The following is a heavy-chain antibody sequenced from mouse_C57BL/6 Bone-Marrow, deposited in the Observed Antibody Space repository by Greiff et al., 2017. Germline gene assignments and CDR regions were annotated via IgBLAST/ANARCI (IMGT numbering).Heavy chain of an antibody. J-gene: IGHJ2*01. CDR1: GYTFTSYW. CDR3: ARELLDY. V-gene: IGHV1-55*01. CDR2: IYPGSGST. Sequence: QVQLQQPGAELVKPGASVKMSCKASGYTFTSYWITWVKQRPGQGLEWIGDIYPGSGSTNYNEKFKSKATLTVDTSSSTRYMQLSSLTSEDCEVYNCARELLDYWGQGTTLTVSS.